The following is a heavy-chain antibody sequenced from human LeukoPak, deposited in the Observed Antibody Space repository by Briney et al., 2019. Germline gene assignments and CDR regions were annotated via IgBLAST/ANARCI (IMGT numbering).Heavy chain of an antibody. V-gene: IGHV3-21*01. CDR3: AREGGGIAVAGFDP. J-gene: IGHJ5*02. Sequence: PGGSLRLSCAASGFTFSSYSMNWVRQAPGKGLEWVSSISSSSSYIYYADSVKGRFTISRDNAKNSLYLRMNSLRAEDTAVYYCAREGGGIAVAGFDPWGQGTLVTVSS. CDR2: ISSSSSYI. CDR1: GFTFSSYS. D-gene: IGHD6-19*01.